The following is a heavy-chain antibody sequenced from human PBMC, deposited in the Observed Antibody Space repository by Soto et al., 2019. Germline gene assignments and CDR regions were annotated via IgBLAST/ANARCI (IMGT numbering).Heavy chain of an antibody. D-gene: IGHD6-13*01. J-gene: IGHJ6*02. V-gene: IGHV1-69*12. CDR3: ASEAGNYYYYGMDV. CDR2: IIPIFGTA. CDR1: GGTFSSYA. Sequence: QVQLVQSGAEVKKPGSSVKVSCKASGGTFSSYAISWVQQAPGQGLEWMGGIIPIFGTANYAQKFQGRVTITADESTSTAYMELSSLRSEDTAVYYCASEAGNYYYYGMDVWGQGTTVTVSS.